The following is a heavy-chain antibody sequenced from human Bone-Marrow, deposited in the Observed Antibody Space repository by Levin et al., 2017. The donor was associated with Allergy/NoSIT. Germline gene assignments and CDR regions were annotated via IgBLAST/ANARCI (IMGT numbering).Heavy chain of an antibody. V-gene: IGHV4-61*01. D-gene: IGHD2-2*01. CDR2: IYNSGST. CDR1: GGSVSSGSYY. J-gene: IGHJ6*03. CDR3: ARVNSVVVPATLGNHYYYYMDV. Sequence: SETLSLTCTVSGGSVSSGSYYWSWIRQPPGKGLEWIGYIYNSGSTKYNPSLKSRVTTSVDTSKNQFSLKLSSVTAADTAMYYCARVNSVVVPATLGNHYYYYMDVWGKGTTVTVSS.